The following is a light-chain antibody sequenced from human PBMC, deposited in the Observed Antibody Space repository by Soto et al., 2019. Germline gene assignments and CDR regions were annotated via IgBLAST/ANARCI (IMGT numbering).Light chain of an antibody. V-gene: IGKV3-20*01. CDR1: QSVSSNY. CDR3: QHYGSSPRT. J-gene: IGKJ1*01. Sequence: EIVLSQYRGAPRLSPGEPAIWSCRVSQSVSSNYLAWYQQKPGQAPRLLIYGTSSRATGIPDRFSGSGSGTDFTLTISILEPEDFALYYCQHYGSSPRTFGQGTKVDIK. CDR2: GTS.